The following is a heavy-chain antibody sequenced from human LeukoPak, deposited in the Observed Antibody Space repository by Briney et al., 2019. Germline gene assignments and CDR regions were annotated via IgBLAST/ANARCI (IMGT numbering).Heavy chain of an antibody. J-gene: IGHJ4*02. CDR1: GGSINSGYY. V-gene: IGHV4-38-2*02. Sequence: PSETLSLTCTVSGGSINSGYYWGWVRQPPGKGLEWIASTYHSGSTYYNPSLKNRVTMSADTSKNQFSLRLSSVTAADTAVYYCARRQTYFFDHWGQGTLVTVSS. CDR2: TYHSGST. CDR3: ARRQTYFFDH.